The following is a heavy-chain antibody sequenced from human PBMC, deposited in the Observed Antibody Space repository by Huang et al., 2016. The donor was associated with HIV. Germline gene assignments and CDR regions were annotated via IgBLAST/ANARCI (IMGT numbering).Heavy chain of an antibody. J-gene: IGHJ3*02. CDR3: ARDAPNFGTLDI. V-gene: IGHV1-69*13. CDR1: GGTSNTYV. CDR2: TPRSGPR. D-gene: IGHD3-3*01. Sequence: QVQLVQSGAEVKKPGSSVKVSCKLSGGTSNTYVISWVRQVPGEGLKWMGSTPRSGPRNHAQMFQGRVSISADESTNTVYMELRSLKSEDTAVYYCARDAPNFGTLDIWGQGTMVTVSS.